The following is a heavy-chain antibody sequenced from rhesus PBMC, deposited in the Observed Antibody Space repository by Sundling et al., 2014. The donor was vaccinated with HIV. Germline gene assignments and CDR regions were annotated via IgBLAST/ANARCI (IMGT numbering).Heavy chain of an antibody. CDR2: IYWDDDK. V-gene: IGHV2-152*01. CDR3: ARRLGSSWYDY. D-gene: IGHD6-31*01. Sequence: QVTLKESGPALVKPTQTLTLTCTFSGFSISTSGTGVGWIRQPPGKALEWLAHIYWDDDKRYSTSLKSRLTISKDTSKNQVVLTMTNMDPVDTATYYCARRLGSSWYDYWGQGVLVTVSS. J-gene: IGHJ4*01. CDR1: GFSISTSGTG.